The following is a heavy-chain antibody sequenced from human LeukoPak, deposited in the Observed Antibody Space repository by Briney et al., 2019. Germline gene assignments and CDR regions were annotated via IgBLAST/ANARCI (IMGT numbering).Heavy chain of an antibody. Sequence: PSETLSLTCTVSGGSISSYYWSWIRQPPGKGLEWIGYIYYSGSTSYNPSLKSRVTISVDTSKNQFSLKLSSVTAADTAVYYCARLSMDNYFDYWGQGTLVTVSS. CDR3: ARLSMDNYFDY. CDR1: GGSISSYY. J-gene: IGHJ4*02. D-gene: IGHD2/OR15-2a*01. V-gene: IGHV4-59*01. CDR2: IYYSGST.